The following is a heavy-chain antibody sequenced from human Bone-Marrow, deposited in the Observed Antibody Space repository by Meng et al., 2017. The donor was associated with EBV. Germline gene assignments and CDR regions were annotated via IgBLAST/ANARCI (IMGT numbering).Heavy chain of an antibody. CDR3: ATEPGYSSG. CDR2: INPGNGNT. J-gene: IGHJ4*02. CDR1: GYTFTNYA. V-gene: IGHV1-3*01. D-gene: IGHD6-19*01. Sequence: QVQVLQSGAEVRKPGASVKVSCKASGYTFTNYAMHWVRQAPGQRLEWMGWINPGNGNTKYSQKFQGRASITRDISASIVYMELTSLRSEDTAVYYCATEPGYSSGWGQGTLVTVSS.